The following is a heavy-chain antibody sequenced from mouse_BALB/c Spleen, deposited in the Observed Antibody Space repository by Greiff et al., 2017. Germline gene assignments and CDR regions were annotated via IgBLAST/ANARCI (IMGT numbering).Heavy chain of an antibody. J-gene: IGHJ3*01. V-gene: IGHV2-2*02. CDR2: IWSGGST. Sequence: VKLVESGPGLVQPSQSLSITCTVSGFSLTSYGVHWVRQSPGKGLEWLGVIWSGGSTDYNAAFISRLSISKDNSKSQVFFKMNSLQANDTAIYYCARNGGPNYYGSTWFAYWGQGTLVTVSA. CDR3: ARNGGPNYYGSTWFAY. CDR1: GFSLTSYG. D-gene: IGHD1-1*01.